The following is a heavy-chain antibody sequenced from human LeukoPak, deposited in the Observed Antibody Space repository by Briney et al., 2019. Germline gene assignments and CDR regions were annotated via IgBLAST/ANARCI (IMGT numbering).Heavy chain of an antibody. CDR2: ISGSGGST. CDR1: GFTFSTSA. J-gene: IGHJ4*02. D-gene: IGHD1-26*01. CDR3: ATRVVGPTFDY. V-gene: IGHV3-23*01. Sequence: EGSLRLSCAASGFTFSTSAMSWVRQAPGKGLEWVSIISGSGGSTNYADSVKGRFTISRDNSKNTLYLQMNSLRAEDTAVYYCATRVVGPTFDYWGQGTLVAVSS.